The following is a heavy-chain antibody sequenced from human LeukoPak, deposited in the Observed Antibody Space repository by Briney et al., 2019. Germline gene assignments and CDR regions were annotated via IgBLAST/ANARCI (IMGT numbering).Heavy chain of an antibody. V-gene: IGHV3-7*01. D-gene: IGHD6-13*01. Sequence: GGSLRLSCAASGFTFSSYWMSWVRQAPGKGLEWVANIKQDGSEKYYVDSVKGRFTISRDNSKNTLYLQMNSLRAEDTAVYYCARDLSGYSSSWYVLDYWGQGTLVTVSS. J-gene: IGHJ4*02. CDR2: IKQDGSEK. CDR3: ARDLSGYSSSWYVLDY. CDR1: GFTFSSYW.